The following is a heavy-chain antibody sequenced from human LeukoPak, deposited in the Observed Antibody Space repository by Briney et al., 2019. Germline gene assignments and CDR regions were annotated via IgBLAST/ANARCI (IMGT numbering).Heavy chain of an antibody. CDR3: ARDVHGDYGSGWFDP. Sequence: SVKVSCKTSGGTFNNSAISWVRQAPGQGLEWLGGIMPLFGTAGYAQKFQGRVTITKDESTRTVYLELTSLTSDDTAVFYCARDVHGDYGSGWFDPWGQGTLVSVPS. CDR1: GGTFNNSA. V-gene: IGHV1-69*05. CDR2: IMPLFGTA. J-gene: IGHJ5*02. D-gene: IGHD4-17*01.